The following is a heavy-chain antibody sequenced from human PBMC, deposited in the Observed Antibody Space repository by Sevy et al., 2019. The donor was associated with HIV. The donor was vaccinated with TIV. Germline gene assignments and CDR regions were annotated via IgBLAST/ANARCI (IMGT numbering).Heavy chain of an antibody. D-gene: IGHD2-2*01. CDR3: ARSVIPTAIFDF. Sequence: ASVKVSCKASGYTFTSYAIHWVRQAPGQRLEWMGWINPGNGNTKYSQKFQGRVTITRDTSASTTYMELSSLRSEDTAVYYWARSVIPTAIFDFWGRGTLVTVSS. J-gene: IGHJ4*02. V-gene: IGHV1-3*01. CDR2: INPGNGNT. CDR1: GYTFTSYA.